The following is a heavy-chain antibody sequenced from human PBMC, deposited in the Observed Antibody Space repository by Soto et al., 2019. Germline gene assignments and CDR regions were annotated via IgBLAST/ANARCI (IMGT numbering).Heavy chain of an antibody. Sequence: SETLSLTCTVSGGSITSTSYYWGWIRQAPGKGLELIGSIYYSGSTYDNPSLKSRVTMSADTSKNQFSLKLSSVTAADTAVYYCARLLYDRSGYYYFDYWGQGSLVTVSS. CDR2: IYYSGST. D-gene: IGHD3-22*01. J-gene: IGHJ4*02. CDR1: GGSITSTSYY. CDR3: ARLLYDRSGYYYFDY. V-gene: IGHV4-39*01.